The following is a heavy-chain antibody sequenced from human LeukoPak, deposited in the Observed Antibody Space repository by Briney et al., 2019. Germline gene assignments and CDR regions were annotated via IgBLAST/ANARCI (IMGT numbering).Heavy chain of an antibody. J-gene: IGHJ4*02. D-gene: IGHD3-22*01. CDR2: IYYSGST. Sequence: PSETLSLTCTVSGGSISSSSYYWGWIRQPPGKGLEWIGSIYYSGSTYYNPSLKSRVTISVDTSKNQFSLKLSSVTAADTAVYYCARKDYDSSGYYLDYWGQGTLVTVSS. CDR3: ARKDYDSSGYYLDY. CDR1: GGSISSSSYY. V-gene: IGHV4-39*07.